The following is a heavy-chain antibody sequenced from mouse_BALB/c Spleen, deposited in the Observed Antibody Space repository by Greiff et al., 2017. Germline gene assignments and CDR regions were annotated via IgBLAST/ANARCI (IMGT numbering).Heavy chain of an antibody. CDR1: GFTFSSFG. V-gene: IGHV5-17*02. CDR3: ARGEAYYRYEGRYAMDY. J-gene: IGHJ4*01. CDR2: ISSGSSTI. Sequence: EVQGVESGGGLVQPGGSRKLSCAASGFTFSSFGMHWVRQAPEKGLEWVAYISSGSSTIYYADTVKGRFTISRDNPKNTLFLQMTSLRSEDTAMYYCARGEAYYRYEGRYAMDYWGQGTSVTVSS. D-gene: IGHD2-14*01.